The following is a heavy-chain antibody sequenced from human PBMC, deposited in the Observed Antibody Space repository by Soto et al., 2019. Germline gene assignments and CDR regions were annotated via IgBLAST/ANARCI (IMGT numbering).Heavy chain of an antibody. CDR3: ARGPPSITIFGVVIINFDY. CDR1: GYTFTSCD. D-gene: IGHD3-3*01. J-gene: IGHJ4*02. Sequence: ASVKVSCKTSGYTFTSCDVNWVRQAPGQGLEWMGWMNPNNGNTGHAPKFQGRVTMTGDNSMSTVYMELSSLRSEDTAVYYCARGPPSITIFGVVIINFDYWGQGTLVTVS. CDR2: MNPNNGNT. V-gene: IGHV1-8*01.